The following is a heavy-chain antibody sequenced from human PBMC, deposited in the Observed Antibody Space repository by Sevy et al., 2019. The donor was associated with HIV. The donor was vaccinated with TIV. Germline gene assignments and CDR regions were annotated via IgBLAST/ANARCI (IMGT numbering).Heavy chain of an antibody. D-gene: IGHD5-18*01. CDR2: ISYDGSNK. CDR1: GFTFSSYG. CDR3: AKEGGGYSDYYYYYGMDV. V-gene: IGHV3-30*18. J-gene: IGHJ6*02. Sequence: GGSLRLSCAASGFTFSSYGMHWVRQAPGKGLEWVAVISYDGSNKYYADSVKGRFTISSDNSKNTLYLQMNSLRAEDTAVYYGAKEGGGYSDYYYYYGMDVWGQGTTVTVSS.